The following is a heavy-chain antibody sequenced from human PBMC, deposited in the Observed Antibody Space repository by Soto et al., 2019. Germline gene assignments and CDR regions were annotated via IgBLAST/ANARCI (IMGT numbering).Heavy chain of an antibody. D-gene: IGHD2-15*01. CDR3: ARDLGGWPDY. Sequence: SVKVSCKASGGTFSSYAISWVRQAPGQGLEWMGGIIPIFGTANYAQKFQGRVTITRDTSASTAYMELSSLRSEDTAMYYCARDLGGWPDYWGQGALVTVSS. J-gene: IGHJ4*02. V-gene: IGHV1-69*05. CDR2: IIPIFGTA. CDR1: GGTFSSYA.